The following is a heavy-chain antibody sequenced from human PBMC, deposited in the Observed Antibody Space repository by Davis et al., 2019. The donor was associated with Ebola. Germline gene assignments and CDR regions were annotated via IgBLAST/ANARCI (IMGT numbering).Heavy chain of an antibody. CDR1: GYSFTTYW. Sequence: GESLKISCKGSGYSFTTYWIAWVRQLPGKGLEWMGIIYPGDSDTKYSPSFQGQVTISADKSLSTAYLQWSSLKASDTAMYYCARPGLIGYSDYWGQGTLVTVSS. D-gene: IGHD2-15*01. J-gene: IGHJ4*02. CDR2: IYPGDSDT. CDR3: ARPGLIGYSDY. V-gene: IGHV5-51*01.